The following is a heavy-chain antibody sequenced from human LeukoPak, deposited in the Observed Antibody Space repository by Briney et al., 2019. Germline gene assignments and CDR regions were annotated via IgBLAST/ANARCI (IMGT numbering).Heavy chain of an antibody. CDR3: ARHHGSSWYFGDY. CDR1: GGSISSSSYY. D-gene: IGHD6-13*01. CDR2: IYYSGST. J-gene: IGHJ4*02. V-gene: IGHV4-39*01. Sequence: SETLSLTCTVSGGSISSSSYYWGWIRQPPGKGLEWIGSIYYSGSTYYNPSLKSRVTISVDTSKNQFSLKLSSVTAADTAVYYCARHHGSSWYFGDYWGQGTLVTVSS.